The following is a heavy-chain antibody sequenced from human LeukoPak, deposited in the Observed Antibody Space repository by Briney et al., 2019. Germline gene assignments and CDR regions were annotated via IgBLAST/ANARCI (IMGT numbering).Heavy chain of an antibody. CDR2: IYNSGST. J-gene: IGHJ6*03. Sequence: PSETLSLTCTVSGGSISTYYWSWIRQPPGKGLEWIGHIYNSGSTNYSPSLKSRVTISVDTSKNQFSLKLSSVTAADTAVYYCARDRGYQLLSNLYYYYYYLDVWGKGTTVTVSS. D-gene: IGHD2-2*01. CDR3: ARDRGYQLLSNLYYYYYYLDV. CDR1: GGSISTYY. V-gene: IGHV4-4*08.